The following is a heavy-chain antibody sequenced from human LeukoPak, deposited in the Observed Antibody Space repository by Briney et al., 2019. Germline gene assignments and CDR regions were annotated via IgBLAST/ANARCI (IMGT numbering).Heavy chain of an antibody. CDR3: ARMDGLCSGGSCLNWFDP. D-gene: IGHD2-15*01. J-gene: IGHJ5*01. V-gene: IGHV1-8*03. CDR2: MNPNSGNT. Sequence: ASVKVSCKASGYTFTSYDINWVRQATGQGLEWMGWMNPNSGNTGYAQKFQGRVTITRNTSISTAYMELSSLRSEDTAVYYCARMDGLCSGGSCLNWFDPWGQGTLVTVSS. CDR1: GYTFTSYD.